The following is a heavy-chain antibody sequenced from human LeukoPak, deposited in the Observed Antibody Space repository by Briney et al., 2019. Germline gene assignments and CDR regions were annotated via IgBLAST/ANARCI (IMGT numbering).Heavy chain of an antibody. Sequence: RGESLKISCKGSGYSFTSYWIGWVRQMPGKGLEWMGIIYPGDSDTRYGPSFQGQVTISADKSISTAYLQWSSLKASDTAMYYCARRYYDILTGYYTPFDYWGQGTLVTVSS. CDR3: ARRYYDILTGYYTPFDY. D-gene: IGHD3-9*01. J-gene: IGHJ4*02. CDR1: GYSFTSYW. V-gene: IGHV5-51*01. CDR2: IYPGDSDT.